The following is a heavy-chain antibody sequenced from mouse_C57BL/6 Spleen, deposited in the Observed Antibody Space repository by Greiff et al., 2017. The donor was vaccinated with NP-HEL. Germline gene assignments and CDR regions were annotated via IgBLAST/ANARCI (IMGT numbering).Heavy chain of an antibody. V-gene: IGHV7-1*01. CDR1: GFTFSDFY. D-gene: IGHD4-1*01. CDR3: ARDLTGDFDY. J-gene: IGHJ2*01. CDR2: SRNKANDYTT. Sequence: EVNVVDSGGGLVQSGRSLRLSCATSGFTFSDFYMEWVRQAPGKGLEWIAASRNKANDYTTEYSASVKGRFIVSRDTSQSILYLQMNALRAEDTAIYYCARDLTGDFDYWGQGTTLTVSS.